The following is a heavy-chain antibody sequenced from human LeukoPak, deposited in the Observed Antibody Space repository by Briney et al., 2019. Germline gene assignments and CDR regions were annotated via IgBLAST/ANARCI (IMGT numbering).Heavy chain of an antibody. J-gene: IGHJ3*02. Sequence: SETLSLTCTVSGGSISSYYWSWIRQPPGKGLEWIGYIYYSGSTYYNPSLKSRVTISVDTSKNQFSLKLSSVTAADTAVYYCARLTPEAASDAFDIWGQGTVVTVSS. V-gene: IGHV4-59*04. CDR3: ARLTPEAASDAFDI. CDR1: GGSISSYY. D-gene: IGHD6-13*01. CDR2: IYYSGST.